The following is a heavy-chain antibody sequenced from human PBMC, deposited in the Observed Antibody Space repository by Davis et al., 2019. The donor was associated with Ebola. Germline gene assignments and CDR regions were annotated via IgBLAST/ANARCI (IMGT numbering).Heavy chain of an antibody. CDR2: ISAYNGHT. V-gene: IGHV1-18*01. Sequence: AASVKVSCKTSGYIFSTYGISWVRQAPGQGLEWMAWISAYNGHTNYAQKFQGRLTLTTDTSTSTVYMELRSLTSDDTAEYYCARGRNGGWDFDYWGQGTRVTVSS. J-gene: IGHJ4*02. CDR1: GYIFSTYG. CDR3: ARGRNGGWDFDY. D-gene: IGHD6-19*01.